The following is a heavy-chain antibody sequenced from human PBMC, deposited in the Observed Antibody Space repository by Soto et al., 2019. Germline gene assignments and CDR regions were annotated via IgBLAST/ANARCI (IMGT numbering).Heavy chain of an antibody. CDR2: IRSKANNYAT. Sequence: EVQLVESGGGLVQPGESLRLSCAASGFTFSGSAMHWVRQAPGKGLEWVGRIRSKANNYATSYAASVKGRFSISRDDSKNTAYLQVNGLKTEDTAVYYCSGGQNDYNYYYYYHMDVWGRGTTVTVSS. J-gene: IGHJ6*03. CDR3: SGGQNDYNYYYYYHMDV. CDR1: GFTFSGSA. D-gene: IGHD4-4*01. V-gene: IGHV3-73*02.